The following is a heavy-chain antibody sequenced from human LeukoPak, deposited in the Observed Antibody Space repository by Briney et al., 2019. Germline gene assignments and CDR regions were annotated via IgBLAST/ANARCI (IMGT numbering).Heavy chain of an antibody. J-gene: IGHJ4*02. Sequence: GGSLRLSCAASGFTFSNYAMNWVRQAPGKWLEWVSGISESGDRTYYADSVKGRFTISRDNSRNTLYLQMNSPRVEDTAVYYCAKEQSGYPDYWGQGTLVTVSS. D-gene: IGHD3-3*01. CDR1: GFTFSNYA. CDR3: AKEQSGYPDY. CDR2: ISESGDRT. V-gene: IGHV3-23*01.